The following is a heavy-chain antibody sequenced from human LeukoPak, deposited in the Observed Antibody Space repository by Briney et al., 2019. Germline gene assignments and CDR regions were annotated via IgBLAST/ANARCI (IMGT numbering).Heavy chain of an antibody. J-gene: IGHJ4*02. Sequence: KASETLSLTCTVSGGSISSSSYYWGWIRQPPGKGLEWIGSIYYSGSTYYNPSLKSRVTISVDTSKNQFSLKLSSVTAADTAVYYCARHEKENPIVVVPAAGEVDYWGQGTLVTVSS. CDR1: GGSISSSSYY. CDR2: IYYSGST. CDR3: ARHEKENPIVVVPAAGEVDY. D-gene: IGHD2-2*01. V-gene: IGHV4-39*01.